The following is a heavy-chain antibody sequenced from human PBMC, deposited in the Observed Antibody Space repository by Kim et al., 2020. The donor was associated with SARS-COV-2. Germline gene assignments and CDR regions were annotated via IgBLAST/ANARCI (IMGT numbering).Heavy chain of an antibody. D-gene: IGHD6-13*01. CDR3: ARRVVAAAGTLGVFDY. J-gene: IGHJ4*02. V-gene: IGHV4-39*01. Sequence: LKSRVTISVDTSKNQFSLKLSSVTAADTAVYYCARRVVAAAGTLGVFDYWGQGTLVTVSS.